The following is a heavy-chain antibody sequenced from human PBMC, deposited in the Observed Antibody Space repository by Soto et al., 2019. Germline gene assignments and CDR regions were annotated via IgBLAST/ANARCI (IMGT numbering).Heavy chain of an antibody. J-gene: IGHJ6*02. Sequence: GASVKVSCKASGYSFTDYHIHWVRQAPGQGLEWLGRINPKSGGTSTAQKFQGWVTMTTDTSISTASMELTRLTSDDTAIYYCARGDSTDCSSGGCSCCYNHDMDVWGQGTTVTVSS. CDR2: INPKSGGT. D-gene: IGHD2-8*02. CDR1: GYSFTDYH. CDR3: ARGDSTDCSSGGCSCCYNHDMDV. V-gene: IGHV1-2*04.